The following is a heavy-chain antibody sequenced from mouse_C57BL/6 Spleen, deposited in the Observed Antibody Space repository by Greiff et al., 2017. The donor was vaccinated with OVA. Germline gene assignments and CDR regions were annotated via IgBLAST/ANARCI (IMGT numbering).Heavy chain of an antibody. V-gene: IGHV1-82*01. D-gene: IGHD1-1*01. CDR3: ATFTTVAYYAMDY. CDR1: GYAFSSSW. J-gene: IGHJ4*01. CDR2: IYPGDGDT. Sequence: QVQLKESGPELVKPGASVKISCKASGYAFSSSWMNWVKQRPGKGLEWIGRIYPGDGDTNYNGKFKGKATLTADKSSSTAYMQLSSLTSEDSAVYFCATFTTVAYYAMDYWGQGTSVTVSS.